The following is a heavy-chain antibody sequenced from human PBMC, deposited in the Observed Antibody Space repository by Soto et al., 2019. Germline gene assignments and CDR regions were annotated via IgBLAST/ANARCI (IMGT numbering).Heavy chain of an antibody. CDR1: GGSISSGGYY. V-gene: IGHV4-31*03. CDR2: IYYSGST. J-gene: IGHJ3*02. D-gene: IGHD2-2*01. Sequence: LSLTCTVSGGSISSGGYYWGWIRQHPGKGLEWIGYIYYSGSTYYNPSLKSRVTISVDTSKNQFSLKLSSVTAADTAVYYCARVGDGYCSSTSCHDAFDIWGQGTMVTVSS. CDR3: ARVGDGYCSSTSCHDAFDI.